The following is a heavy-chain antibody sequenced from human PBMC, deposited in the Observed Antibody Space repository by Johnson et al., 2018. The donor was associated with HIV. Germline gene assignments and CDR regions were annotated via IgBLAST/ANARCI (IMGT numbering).Heavy chain of an antibody. D-gene: IGHD1-26*01. CDR1: GFTFSSYW. J-gene: IGHJ3*02. CDR2: IKSKTDGGTT. Sequence: EVQLVESGRGLVQPGGSLLLSCSASGFTFSSYWMNWVRHAPGKGLAWVGSIKSKTDGGTTDYAAPVKGRFTLSRDDSKNTLFLQMNSLKTEDTALYYCTAHYRNAFDIWGQGTMVTVSS. CDR3: TAHYRNAFDI. V-gene: IGHV3-15*01.